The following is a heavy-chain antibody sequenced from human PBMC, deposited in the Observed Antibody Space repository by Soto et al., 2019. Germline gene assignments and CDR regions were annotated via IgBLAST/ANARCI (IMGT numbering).Heavy chain of an antibody. J-gene: IGHJ3*02. CDR2: ISSSSSTI. D-gene: IGHD3-9*01. CDR3: ARDMENYDILTGYSDAFDI. CDR1: GFTFSSYS. Sequence: GGSLRLSCPASGFTFSSYSMNWVRQAPGKGLEWVSYISSSSSTIYYADSVKGRFTISRDNAKNSLYLQMNSLRAEDTAVYYCARDMENYDILTGYSDAFDIWGQGTMVTVSS. V-gene: IGHV3-48*01.